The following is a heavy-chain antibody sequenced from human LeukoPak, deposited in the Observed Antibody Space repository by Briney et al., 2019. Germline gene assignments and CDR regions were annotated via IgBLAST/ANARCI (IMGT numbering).Heavy chain of an antibody. CDR2: IPYDGTNK. D-gene: IGHD3-16*01. J-gene: IGHJ4*02. Sequence: GGSLRLSCAASGFTFRSDAMHWVRQAPGKGLEWVSFIPYDGTNKYYVDSVKGRFTISRDNSKNTLYLQMNSLRAEDTAVYYCAKDWGERWTIDYWGQGTLVTVSS. CDR1: GFTFRSDA. V-gene: IGHV3-30*02. CDR3: AKDWGERWTIDY.